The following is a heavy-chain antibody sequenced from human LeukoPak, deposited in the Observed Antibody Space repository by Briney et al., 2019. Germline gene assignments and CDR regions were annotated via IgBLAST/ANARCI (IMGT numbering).Heavy chain of an antibody. Sequence: GGSLRLSCAASGFTVSSNYMSWVRQAPGRGLEWVAVISFDGNDKHYADAVKGRFTVSRDNSRNTLYLQMNSLRDEDTAVYYCARELYGKSWYEYWGQGILLTVSS. J-gene: IGHJ4*02. D-gene: IGHD6-13*01. V-gene: IGHV3-30*03. CDR1: GFTVSSNY. CDR2: ISFDGNDK. CDR3: ARELYGKSWYEY.